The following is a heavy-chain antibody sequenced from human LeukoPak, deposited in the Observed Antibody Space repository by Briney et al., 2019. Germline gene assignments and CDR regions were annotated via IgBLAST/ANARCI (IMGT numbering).Heavy chain of an antibody. CDR3: AREGEGCSGTSCYFDY. CDR1: GFTFSSYG. J-gene: IGHJ4*02. Sequence: GGSLRLSCAASGFTFSSYGMHWVSQAPGKGLEWVAAIWYDGSNKYYADSVKGRFTISRDNSKNTLYLQMNSLRAEDTAVYYCAREGEGCSGTSCYFDYWGQGTLVTVSS. V-gene: IGHV3-33*01. CDR2: IWYDGSNK. D-gene: IGHD2-2*01.